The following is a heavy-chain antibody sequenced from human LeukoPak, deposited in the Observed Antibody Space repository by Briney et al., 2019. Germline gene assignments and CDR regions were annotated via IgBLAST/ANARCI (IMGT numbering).Heavy chain of an antibody. J-gene: IGHJ4*02. V-gene: IGHV4-34*01. CDR2: INHSGST. CDR1: GGSFSGYY. Sequence: PSETLSLTCAVYGGSFSGYYWSWIRQPPGKGLEWIGEINHSGSTNYNPSLKSRVTISVDTSKNQFSLKLSSVTAADTAVYYCAREKRAVAGFYFDYWGQGTLVTVSS. D-gene: IGHD6-19*01. CDR3: AREKRAVAGFYFDY.